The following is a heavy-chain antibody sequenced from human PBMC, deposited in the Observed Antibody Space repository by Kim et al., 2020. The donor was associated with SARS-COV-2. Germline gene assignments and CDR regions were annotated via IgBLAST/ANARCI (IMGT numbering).Heavy chain of an antibody. CDR3: VSGTVDF. CDR2: LSKDGGDI. D-gene: IGHD1-1*01. Sequence: GGSLRLSCTDSAFIFSSHWMHWVRQAPGKGLEWVANLSKDGGDICYADSVRGRFTISRDNAKKSLYLQMNRLRAEDTAVYYCVSGTVDFGGEGTTVGVP. J-gene: IGHJ6*02. V-gene: IGHV3-7*01. CDR1: AFIFSSHW.